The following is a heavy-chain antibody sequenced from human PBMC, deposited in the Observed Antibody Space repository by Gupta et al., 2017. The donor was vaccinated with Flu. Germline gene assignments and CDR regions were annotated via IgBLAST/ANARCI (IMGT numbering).Heavy chain of an antibody. D-gene: IGHD6-6*01. J-gene: IGHJ4*02. Sequence: QIPLVESGGGVVQPGRSLRLSCAASGFTFSTFAMPWVRQAPGKGLEWVAFMSYDGRHKWYADSVKGRFTVSRDNAKNTLYLQMDSLRPEDTAVYYCSRGDVQVWQPQIDYWGQGTLVTVSS. CDR3: SRGDVQVWQPQIDY. CDR1: GFTFSTFA. CDR2: MSYDGRHK. V-gene: IGHV3-30*04.